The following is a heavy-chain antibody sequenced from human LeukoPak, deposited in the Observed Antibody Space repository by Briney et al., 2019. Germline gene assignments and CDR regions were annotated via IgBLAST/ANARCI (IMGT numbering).Heavy chain of an antibody. V-gene: IGHV4-59*01. J-gene: IGHJ6*02. D-gene: IGHD4-17*01. CDR3: ARGPPVTTYYYYYGMDV. Sequence: SETLSLTCTVSGGSISIYYWSWIRHPLGKGLEWMGYIYNSGSTNYHPSLKRRVTISVDPSKDQFSLKLSSVTAADTAVYYCARGPPVTTYYYYYGMDVWGQGTTVTVSS. CDR1: GGSISIYY. CDR2: IYNSGST.